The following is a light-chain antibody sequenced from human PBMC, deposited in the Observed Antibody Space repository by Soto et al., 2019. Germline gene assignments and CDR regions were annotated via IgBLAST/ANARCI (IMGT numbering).Light chain of an antibody. CDR1: QSVADN. Sequence: EIVMTQSPATLSVSPGERATLSCRASQSVADNLAWYQQKPGQAPRLLIYAASTRATGIPAKFSGSGSGTEFTLTISSLQSEDFAVYYCQQYFNWPPLTFGGGTKVEI. CDR2: AAS. CDR3: QQYFNWPPLT. V-gene: IGKV3-15*01. J-gene: IGKJ4*01.